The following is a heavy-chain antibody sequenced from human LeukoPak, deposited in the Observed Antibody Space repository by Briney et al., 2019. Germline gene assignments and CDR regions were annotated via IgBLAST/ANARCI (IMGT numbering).Heavy chain of an antibody. V-gene: IGHV4-61*01. CDR3: ARVDSSSWYVWSNWFDP. Sequence: PSETLSLTCTVSGGSVNSGNYYWSWIRQPPGKGLEWIGFIYYSGSTNYNPSLKSRVTISVDTSKNQFSLKLSSVTAADTAVYYCARVDSSSWYVWSNWFDPWGQGTLVTVSS. CDR2: IYYSGST. D-gene: IGHD6-13*01. CDR1: GGSVNSGNYY. J-gene: IGHJ5*02.